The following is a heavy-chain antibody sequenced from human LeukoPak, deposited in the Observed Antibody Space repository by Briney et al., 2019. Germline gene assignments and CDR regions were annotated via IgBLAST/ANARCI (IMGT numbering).Heavy chain of an antibody. J-gene: IGHJ4*02. D-gene: IGHD2-21*02. Sequence: PGGSLRLSCAASGFTFSSYAMSWVRQAPGKGLEWVPAISGSGGSTYYADSVKGRFTISRDNSKNTLYLQMNSLRAEDTAVYYCSVDVVTAQEFDYWGQGTLVTVSS. V-gene: IGHV3-23*01. CDR3: SVDVVTAQEFDY. CDR2: ISGSGGST. CDR1: GFTFSSYA.